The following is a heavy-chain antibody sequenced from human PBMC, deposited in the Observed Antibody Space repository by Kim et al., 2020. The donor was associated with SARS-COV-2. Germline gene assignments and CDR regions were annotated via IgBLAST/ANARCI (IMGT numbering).Heavy chain of an antibody. J-gene: IGHJ5*02. V-gene: IGHV3-9*01. CDR1: GFTFGDYA. CDR3: AKDIFPHERPGLYYYGSGSYPGWFYP. CDR2: ISWNSGSI. D-gene: IGHD3-10*01. Sequence: GGSLRLSCAASGFTFGDYAMHWVRQAPGKGLEWVSGISWNSGSIGYADSVKGRFTISRDNAKNSLYLQMNSLRAEDTALYYCAKDIFPHERPGLYYYGSGSYPGWFYPWGQGTLVTVSS.